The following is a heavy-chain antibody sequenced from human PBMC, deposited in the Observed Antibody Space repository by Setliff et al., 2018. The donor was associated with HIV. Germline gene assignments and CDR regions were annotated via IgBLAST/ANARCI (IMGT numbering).Heavy chain of an antibody. J-gene: IGHJ6*02. CDR2: IYQSGTT. CDR1: GGPITTSTYY. D-gene: IGHD1-26*01. V-gene: IGHV4-39*07. Sequence: ETLSLTCPVSGGPITTSTYYWGWIRQPPGKGLEWIGNIYQSGTTFYNASLRSRVTMSVDTSKNQFSLKLNFVTAADTAVYYCEAATVGQTGYYGIDVWGQGTAVT. CDR3: EAATVGQTGYYGIDV.